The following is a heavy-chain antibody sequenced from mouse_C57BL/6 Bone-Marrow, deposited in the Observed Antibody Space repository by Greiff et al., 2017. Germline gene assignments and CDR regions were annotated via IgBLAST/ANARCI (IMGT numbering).Heavy chain of an antibody. D-gene: IGHD2-5*01. J-gene: IGHJ4*01. CDR1: GYTFTSYW. V-gene: IGHV1-5*01. CDR2: IYPGNSDT. Sequence: EVQLQQSGTVLARPGASVKMSCKTSGYTFTSYWMHWVKQRPGQGLEWIGAIYPGNSDTSYNQKFKGKAKLTAVTSASTAYMELSSLTNEDSAVYYCTGATIVTNYYAMDYWGKGASVTVSS. CDR3: TGATIVTNYYAMDY.